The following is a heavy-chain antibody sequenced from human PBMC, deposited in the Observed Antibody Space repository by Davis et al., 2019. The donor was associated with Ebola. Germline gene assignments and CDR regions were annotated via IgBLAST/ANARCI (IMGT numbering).Heavy chain of an antibody. Sequence: GESLKISCTDSVITFSSYAMTWVRQAPGKGLEWVSAITSSGGSTYYAGSVKGRFTISRDNSKNTLYLQLNSLGAGDTAAYYCVQDMIDEGLSSPHPDFQHWGQGTLVTVSS. CDR1: VITFSSYA. CDR2: ITSSGGST. CDR3: VQDMIDEGLSSPHPDFQH. D-gene: IGHD3-22*01. J-gene: IGHJ1*01. V-gene: IGHV3-23*01.